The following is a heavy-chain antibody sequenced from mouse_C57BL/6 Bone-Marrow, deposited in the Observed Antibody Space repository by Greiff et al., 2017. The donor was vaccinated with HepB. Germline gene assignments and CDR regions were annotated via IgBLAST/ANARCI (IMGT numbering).Heavy chain of an antibody. J-gene: IGHJ2*01. CDR2: ISSGGSYT. CDR1: GFTFSSYG. CDR3: ASRWLLYFDY. Sequence: DVMLVESGGDLVKPGGSLKLSCAASGFTFSSYGMSWVRQTPDKRLEWVATISSGGSYTYYPDSVKGRFTISRDNAKNTLYLQMSSLKSEDTAMYYCASRWLLYFDYWGQGTTLTVSS. D-gene: IGHD2-3*01. V-gene: IGHV5-6*02.